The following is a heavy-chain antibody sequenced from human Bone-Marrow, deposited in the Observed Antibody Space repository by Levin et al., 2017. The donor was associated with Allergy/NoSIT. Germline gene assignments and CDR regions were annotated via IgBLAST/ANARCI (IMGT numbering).Heavy chain of an antibody. CDR2: IWYDGSNK. CDR1: GFTFSSYG. J-gene: IGHJ6*03. Sequence: GGSLRLSCAASGFTFSSYGMHWVRQAPGKGLEWVAVIWYDGSNKYYADSVKGRFTISRDNSKNTLYLQMNSLRAEDTAVYYCARDAVVITRTYYYYYMDVWGKGTTVTVSS. V-gene: IGHV3-33*01. CDR3: ARDAVVITRTYYYYYMDV. D-gene: IGHD3-22*01.